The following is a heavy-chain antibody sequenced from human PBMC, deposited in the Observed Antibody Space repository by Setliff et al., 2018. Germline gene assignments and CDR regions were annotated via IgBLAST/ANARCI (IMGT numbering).Heavy chain of an antibody. Sequence: PSETLSLTCTVSGGSISSSSYYWGWIRQPPGKGLEWIGEINHSGSTNNNPSLKSRVTISVDTSKNQFSLKLSSVTAADTAVYYCARAYSYYYYYMDVWGKGTTVTVSS. V-gene: IGHV4-39*07. D-gene: IGHD4-4*01. CDR1: GGSISSSSYY. CDR3: ARAYSYYYYYMDV. J-gene: IGHJ6*03. CDR2: INHSGST.